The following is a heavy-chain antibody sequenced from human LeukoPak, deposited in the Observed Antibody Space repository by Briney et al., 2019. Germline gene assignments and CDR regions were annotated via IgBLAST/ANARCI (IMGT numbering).Heavy chain of an antibody. D-gene: IGHD2-15*01. CDR1: GCPFSGYY. J-gene: IGHJ6*04. Sequence: SGTLSLTCAVYGCPFSGYYLTWIRQPPGKGLEWLGDINHRGSTNYNPSLKSRLTISVDTSKKPLSLKLTSVTAADTAVYYCARPRRGSGSWYGMDVWGRGTTVTVSS. CDR3: ARPRRGSGSWYGMDV. CDR2: INHRGST. V-gene: IGHV4-34*01.